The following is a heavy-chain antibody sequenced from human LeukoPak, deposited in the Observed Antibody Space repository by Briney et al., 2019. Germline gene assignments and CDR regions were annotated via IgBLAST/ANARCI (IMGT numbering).Heavy chain of an antibody. J-gene: IGHJ4*02. V-gene: IGHV4-61*05. CDR3: ARFRSSFNSYGHELYYFDY. CDR1: GDSISSSSYY. Sequence: SETLSLTCTVSGDSISSSSYYWGWIRQPPGKGLEWIGYIYYSGSTNYNPSLKSRVTISLDTSKNQFSLKLSSVTAADTAVYYCARFRSSFNSYGHELYYFDYWGQGTLVTVSS. D-gene: IGHD5-18*01. CDR2: IYYSGST.